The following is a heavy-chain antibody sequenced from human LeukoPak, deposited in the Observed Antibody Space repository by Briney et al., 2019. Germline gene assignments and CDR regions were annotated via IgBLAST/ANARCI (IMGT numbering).Heavy chain of an antibody. CDR2: ISYDGSNK. J-gene: IGHJ4*02. V-gene: IGHV3-30*18. CDR3: AKSGYVDYGDYVRIKYFDY. CDR1: GFTFSSYG. Sequence: PGGSLRLSCAASGFTFSSYGMHWVHQAPGKGLEWVAVISYDGSNKYYADSVKGRFTISRDNSKNTLYLQMNSLRAEDTAVYYCAKSGYVDYGDYVRIKYFDYWGQGTLVTVSS. D-gene: IGHD4-17*01.